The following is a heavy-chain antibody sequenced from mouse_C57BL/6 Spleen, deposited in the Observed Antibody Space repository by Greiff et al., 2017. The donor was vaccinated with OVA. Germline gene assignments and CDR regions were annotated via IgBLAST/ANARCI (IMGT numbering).Heavy chain of an antibody. V-gene: IGHV1-69*01. CDR3: ARRITTVVGDAMDY. CDR1: GYTFTSYW. Sequence: QVHVKQPGAELVMPGASVKLSCKASGYTFTSYWMHWVKQRPGQGLEWIGEIDPSDSYTNYNQKFKGKSTLTVDKSSSTAYMQLSSLTSEDSAVYYCARRITTVVGDAMDYWGQGTSVTVSS. CDR2: IDPSDSYT. J-gene: IGHJ4*01. D-gene: IGHD1-1*01.